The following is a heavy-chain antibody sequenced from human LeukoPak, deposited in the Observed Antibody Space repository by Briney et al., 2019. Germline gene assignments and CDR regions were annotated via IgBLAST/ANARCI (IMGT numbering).Heavy chain of an antibody. Sequence: SETLSLTCAVYGGSFSGYYWSWIRQPPGKGLEWIGEINHSGSTNYNPSLKSRVTISVDTSKNQFSLKLSSVTAADTAVYYCARERNWNDGIGAFDIWGQGTMVTVSS. CDR3: ARERNWNDGIGAFDI. V-gene: IGHV4-34*01. J-gene: IGHJ3*02. D-gene: IGHD1-1*01. CDR2: INHSGST. CDR1: GGSFSGYY.